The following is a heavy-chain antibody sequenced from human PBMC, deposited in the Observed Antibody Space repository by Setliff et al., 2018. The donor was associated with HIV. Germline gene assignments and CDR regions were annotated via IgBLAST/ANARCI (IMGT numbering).Heavy chain of an antibody. V-gene: IGHV4-61*08. CDR2: TYYSGRT. CDR1: GGSISSGAYY. J-gene: IGHJ3*01. D-gene: IGHD3-3*01. Sequence: PSETLSLTCTVSGGSISSGAYYWNWIRQHHQHPGKGLEWIGYTYYSGRTNYNPSLKSRVTISVDTSRNQFSLNVRSVTAADTAVYYCARHKTNYDFYAFDVWGQGTMVTVSS. CDR3: ARHKTNYDFYAFDV.